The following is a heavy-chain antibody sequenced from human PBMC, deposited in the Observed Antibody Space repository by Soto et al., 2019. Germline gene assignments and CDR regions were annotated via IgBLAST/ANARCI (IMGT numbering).Heavy chain of an antibody. D-gene: IGHD2-21*02. Sequence: SETLSLTCTVSGGSVNSPNYYWGWIRQPPGKGLEWIGSIYNSATTYYNPSLKTRVTISADTSRNQFSLNLRSVTAADTAMYYCARRYTVVTQGEGQLDAFDIWGQGTMVTVSS. CDR3: ARRYTVVTQGEGQLDAFDI. CDR2: IYNSATT. V-gene: IGHV4-39*01. J-gene: IGHJ3*02. CDR1: GGSVNSPNYY.